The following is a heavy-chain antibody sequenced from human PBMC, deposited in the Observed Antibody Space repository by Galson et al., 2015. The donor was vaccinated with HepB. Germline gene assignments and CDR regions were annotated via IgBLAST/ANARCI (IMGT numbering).Heavy chain of an antibody. CDR2: IRGDNADT. CDR1: RFIFSRYN. V-gene: IGHV3-21*01. D-gene: IGHD3-16*01. CDR3: ARDWGISVSATWWFDP. Sequence: SLRLSCAASRFIFSRYNTNWVRQAPGKGLEWVASIRGDNADTFYADSVKGRFTISRDNAKNSLFLQMNSLRVEDTAIYYCARDWGISVSATWWFDPWGQGTLVTVSS. J-gene: IGHJ5*02.